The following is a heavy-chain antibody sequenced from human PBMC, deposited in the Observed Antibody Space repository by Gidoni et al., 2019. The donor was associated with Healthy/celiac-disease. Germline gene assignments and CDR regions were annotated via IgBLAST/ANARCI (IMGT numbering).Heavy chain of an antibody. V-gene: IGHV4-31*02. CDR3: ARVGTTNWFDP. CDR2: GST. J-gene: IGHJ5*02. Sequence: GSTYYNPSLKSRVTISVDTSKNQFSLKLSSVTAADTAVYYCARVGTTNWFDPWGQGTLVTVSS. D-gene: IGHD4-4*01.